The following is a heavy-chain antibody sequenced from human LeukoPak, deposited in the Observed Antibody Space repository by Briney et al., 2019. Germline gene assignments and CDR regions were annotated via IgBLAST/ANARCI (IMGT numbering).Heavy chain of an antibody. CDR2: IYYSGST. CDR1: GGPISSYY. CDR3: ARERAFDY. V-gene: IGHV4-59*01. J-gene: IGHJ4*02. Sequence: SETLSLTCTVSGGPISSYYWSWIRQPPGKGLEWIGYIYYSGSTNYNPSLKSRVTISVDTSKNQFSLKLSSVTAADTAVYYCARERAFDYWGQGTLVTVSS.